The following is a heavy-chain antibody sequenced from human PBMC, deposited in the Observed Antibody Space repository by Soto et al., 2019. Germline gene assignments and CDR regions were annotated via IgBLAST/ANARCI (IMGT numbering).Heavy chain of an antibody. D-gene: IGHD5-18*01. CDR3: ARPLIRYRSGYPGFDY. CDR1: GGTFSSYA. V-gene: IGHV1-69*12. Sequence: QVQLVQSGAEVKKPGSSVKVSCKASGGTFSSYAISWVRQAPGQGLEWMGGIIPIFGTANYAQKFQGRVTIPAXXXTXXAYLELSSLRSEDTAVYYCARPLIRYRSGYPGFDYWGQGTLVTVSS. CDR2: IIPIFGTA. J-gene: IGHJ4*02.